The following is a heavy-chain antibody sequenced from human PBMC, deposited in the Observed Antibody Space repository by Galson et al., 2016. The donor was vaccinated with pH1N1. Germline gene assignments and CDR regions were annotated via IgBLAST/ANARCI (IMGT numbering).Heavy chain of an antibody. D-gene: IGHD6-6*01. V-gene: IGHV4-31*03. CDR3: ARGSSSMEGEYYFDY. CDR1: GGSISSGDYY. Sequence: LSLTCTVSGGSISSGDYYWSWIRQHPGKGLEWIGYIYYSGSTYYNPSLKSRVTISVDTSKNQFSLKLSSVTAADTAVYYCARGSSSMEGEYYFDYWGQGTLVTVSS. J-gene: IGHJ4*02. CDR2: IYYSGST.